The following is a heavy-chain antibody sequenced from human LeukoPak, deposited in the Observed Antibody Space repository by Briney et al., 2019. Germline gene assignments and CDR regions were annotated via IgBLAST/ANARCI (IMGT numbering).Heavy chain of an antibody. Sequence: GGSLRLSCAASGFTFDDYAMHWVRQAPGKGLEWVSLISGDGGSTYYADSVKGRFTISRDNSENSLYLQMNSLRTEDTALYYCAKIPAAGYYYYYMDVWGKGTTVTVSS. D-gene: IGHD2-2*01. J-gene: IGHJ6*03. V-gene: IGHV3-43*02. CDR1: GFTFDDYA. CDR2: ISGDGGST. CDR3: AKIPAAGYYYYYMDV.